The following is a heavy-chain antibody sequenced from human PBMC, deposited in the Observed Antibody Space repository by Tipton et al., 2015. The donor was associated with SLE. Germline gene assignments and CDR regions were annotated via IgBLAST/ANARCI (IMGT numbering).Heavy chain of an antibody. Sequence: SLRLSCEASGFTFRSFVMHWVRQAPGKGLEWVALISSDGSSQIYVDSVKGRFTISRDNSKNTLYLQMNSLRAEDTAVYYCARAGLEMATITGYYYYGMDVWGQGTTVTVSS. D-gene: IGHD5-24*01. CDR3: ARAGLEMATITGYYYYGMDV. CDR1: GFTFRSFV. V-gene: IGHV3-30*04. CDR2: ISSDGSSQ. J-gene: IGHJ6*02.